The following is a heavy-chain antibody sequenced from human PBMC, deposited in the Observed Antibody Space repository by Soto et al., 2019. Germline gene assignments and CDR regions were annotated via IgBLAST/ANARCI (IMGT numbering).Heavy chain of an antibody. J-gene: IGHJ3*02. Sequence: QVQLQESGPGLVKPSQTLSLTCTVSGGSISSGGYYWSWIRQHPGKGLEWIGYIYYSGSTYYNPYTKGGVTIRLDRSKNQFSLKLSSVTAPDTAVYYCGGRGPYHAFDIWGQGTMVAVSS. D-gene: IGHD3-10*01. CDR2: IYYSGST. CDR3: GGRGPYHAFDI. CDR1: GGSISSGGYY. V-gene: IGHV4-31*03.